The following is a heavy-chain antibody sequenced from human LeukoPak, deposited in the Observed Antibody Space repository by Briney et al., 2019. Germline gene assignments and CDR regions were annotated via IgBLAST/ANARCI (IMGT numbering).Heavy chain of an antibody. CDR3: ARGPDNYDFWSGYPVMRLAFHI. CDR2: INHSGST. Sequence: SETLSLTCAVYGGSFSCYFWSWIRQPPGKGLEWIGEINHSGSTNYNPSLKSRVTISVDTSKNQFSLKLSSVTAADTAVYYCARGPDNYDFWSGYPVMRLAFHIWGQGTMVTVSS. CDR1: GGSFSCYF. J-gene: IGHJ3*02. D-gene: IGHD3-3*01. V-gene: IGHV4-34*01.